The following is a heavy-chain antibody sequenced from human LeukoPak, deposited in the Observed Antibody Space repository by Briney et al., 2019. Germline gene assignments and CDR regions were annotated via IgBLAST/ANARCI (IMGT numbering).Heavy chain of an antibody. CDR1: GFTFRSFG. J-gene: IGHJ4*02. CDR3: AKGYGESHFDS. D-gene: IGHD5-18*01. CDR2: IRFDGSNQ. V-gene: IGHV3-30*02. Sequence: PGGSLRLSCAASGFTFRSFGMHFVRQAPGKGLEWVAFIRFDGSNQYYTDSVKGRFTMSRDNPNNTLYLQMNNLRGDDMAVYFCAKGYGESHFDSWGQGTLVTVSS.